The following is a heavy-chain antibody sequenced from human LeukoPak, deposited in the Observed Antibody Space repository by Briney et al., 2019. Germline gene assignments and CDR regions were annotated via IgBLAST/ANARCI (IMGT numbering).Heavy chain of an antibody. CDR2: ISGSGGST. Sequence: PGGSLRLSCAASGFTFSSYAMSWVRQAPGKGLEWVSAISGSGGSTYYADSVKGRFTISRDNSKNTLYLQMNSLRAEDTAVYYCAKWRYYDILIGGYFDYWGQGTLVTVSS. J-gene: IGHJ4*02. V-gene: IGHV3-23*01. D-gene: IGHD3-9*01. CDR1: GFTFSSYA. CDR3: AKWRYYDILIGGYFDY.